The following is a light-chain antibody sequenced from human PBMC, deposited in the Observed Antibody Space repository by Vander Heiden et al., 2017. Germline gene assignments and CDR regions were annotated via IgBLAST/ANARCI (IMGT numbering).Light chain of an antibody. Sequence: DIQMTQSPSSLSASVGDRVTITCRASQSISSYLNWYQQKPGKAPKLLIYAASSLQSGVPSRCSGSGSGTDFTLTISSLQPEDFATYYCQQSYSTTPTFGQGTKVEIK. V-gene: IGKV1-39*01. J-gene: IGKJ1*01. CDR1: QSISSY. CDR2: AAS. CDR3: QQSYSTTPT.